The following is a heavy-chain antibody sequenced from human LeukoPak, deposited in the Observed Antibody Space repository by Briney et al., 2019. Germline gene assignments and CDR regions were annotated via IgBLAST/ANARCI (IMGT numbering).Heavy chain of an antibody. D-gene: IGHD3-16*01. CDR1: GYTFTSYG. J-gene: IGHJ4*02. V-gene: IGHV3-23*01. CDR2: ISGSGGST. CDR3: AKVMMGAFDY. Sequence: SCKASGYTFTSYGISWVRQAPGKGLEWVSAISGSGGSTYYADSVKGRFTISRDNSKNTLYLQMNSLRAEDTAVYYCAKVMMGAFDYWGQGTLVTVSS.